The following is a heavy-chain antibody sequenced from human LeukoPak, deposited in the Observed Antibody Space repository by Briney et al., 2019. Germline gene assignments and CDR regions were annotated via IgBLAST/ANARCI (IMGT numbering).Heavy chain of an antibody. CDR2: IYHSGST. V-gene: IGHV4-38-2*02. J-gene: IGHJ4*02. D-gene: IGHD3-16*02. Sequence: PGGSLRLSCAASGFTFSSYSMNWVRQAPGKGLEWIGSIYHSGSTYYNPSLKSRVTISVDTSKNQFSLKLSSVTAADTAVYYCAREGLTFGGVIVTRYFDYWGQGTLVTVSS. CDR1: GFTFSSYS. CDR3: AREGLTFGGVIVTRYFDY.